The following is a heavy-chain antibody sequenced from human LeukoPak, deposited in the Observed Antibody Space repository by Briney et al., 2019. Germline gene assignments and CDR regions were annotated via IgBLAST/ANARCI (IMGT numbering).Heavy chain of an antibody. CDR1: GFTFGNAR. CDR2: FKTKTDDGAT. V-gene: IGHV3-15*01. D-gene: IGHD1-26*01. Sequence: GGSLRLSRAASGFTFGNARMNWVRQAPGKGLEWVGRFKTKTDDGATDYSAPVKARFTISRDDSKTTLYLQMNGLKTEDTAIYYCTTYVGATAYWGQGTLVTVSS. CDR3: TTYVGATAY. J-gene: IGHJ4*02.